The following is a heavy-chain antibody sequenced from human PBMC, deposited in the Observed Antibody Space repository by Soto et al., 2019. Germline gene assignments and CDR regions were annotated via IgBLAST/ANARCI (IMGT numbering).Heavy chain of an antibody. D-gene: IGHD2-8*01. CDR2: INPKSGGT. CDR1: GYTFHNYG. Sequence: ASVKVSCKASGYTFHNYGVNWVRQAPGHGLEWLGRINPKSGGTSTAQKFQGWVTMTTDTSISTASMELTRLTSDDTAIYYCARGDSTDCSNGVCSFFYNHDMDVWGQGTTVTVSS. J-gene: IGHJ6*02. V-gene: IGHV1-2*04. CDR3: ARGDSTDCSNGVCSFFYNHDMDV.